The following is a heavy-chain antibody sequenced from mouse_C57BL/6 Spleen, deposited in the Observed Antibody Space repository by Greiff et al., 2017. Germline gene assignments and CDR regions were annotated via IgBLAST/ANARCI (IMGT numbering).Heavy chain of an antibody. D-gene: IGHD4-1*01. CDR2: INPYNGGT. V-gene: IGHV1-19*01. CDR1: GYTFTDYY. J-gene: IGHJ4*01. Sequence: EVQLQQSGPVLVKPGASVKMSCKASGYTFTDYYMNWVKQSHGKSLEWIGVINPYNGGTSYNQKFKGKATLTVDKSSSTAYMELNSLTSEDSAVYYGAREGLTGTHFRAMDYWGQGTSVTVSS. CDR3: AREGLTGTHFRAMDY.